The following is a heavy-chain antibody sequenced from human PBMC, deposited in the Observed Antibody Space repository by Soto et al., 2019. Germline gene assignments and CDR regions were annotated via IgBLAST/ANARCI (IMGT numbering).Heavy chain of an antibody. CDR2: IKQDGSEK. CDR3: AGGYPSHDYSNYLCH. J-gene: IGHJ4*02. D-gene: IGHD4-4*01. CDR1: GFTFSSYW. V-gene: IGHV3-7*03. Sequence: EVQLVESGGGVVQPGGSLRLACAASGFTFSSYWMSWVRQAPGKGLEWVANIKQDGSEKYYVDSVKGRFTISRDNAKNSLYLQMNRLRAEATAVYYCAGGYPSHDYSNYLCHWGQGTLVTVSS.